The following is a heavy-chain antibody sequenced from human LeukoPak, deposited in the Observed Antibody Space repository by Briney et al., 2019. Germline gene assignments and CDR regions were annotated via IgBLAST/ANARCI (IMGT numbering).Heavy chain of an antibody. J-gene: IGHJ4*02. D-gene: IGHD3-22*01. Sequence: PGGSLRLSCAASGFTFSSYSMNWVRQAPGKGLEWVSSISSSGSYIYYADSVKGRFTISRDNAKNSLYLQMNSLRAEDTAVYYCARGAHYYDSSGYFDYWGQGTLVTVSS. CDR3: ARGAHYYDSSGYFDY. V-gene: IGHV3-21*01. CDR1: GFTFSSYS. CDR2: ISSSGSYI.